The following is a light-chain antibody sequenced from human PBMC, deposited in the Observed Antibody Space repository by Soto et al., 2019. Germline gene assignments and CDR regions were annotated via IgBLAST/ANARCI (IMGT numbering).Light chain of an antibody. CDR2: LGS. J-gene: IGKJ2*01. CDR1: QSLLHSNGYNY. CDR3: MQALQTPKT. V-gene: IGKV2-28*01. Sequence: IVMTQSPLSLPVTPGEPASISCRSSQSLLHSNGYNYLDWYLQKPGQSPQLLIYLGSNRASGVTDRFSGSGSGTTFTLKISRVEAEDVAVYYCMQALQTPKTFGQGTKLEIK.